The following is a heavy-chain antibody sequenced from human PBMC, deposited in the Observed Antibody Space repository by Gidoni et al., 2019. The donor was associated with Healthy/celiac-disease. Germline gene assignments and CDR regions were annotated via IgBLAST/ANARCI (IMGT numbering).Heavy chain of an antibody. D-gene: IGHD2-2*01. CDR3: AKADIVVVPAATRGGFDY. J-gene: IGHJ4*02. V-gene: IGHV3-30*18. CDR2: ISYDGSNK. Sequence: QVQLVESGGGVFQPGRSLRLSCAASGFTFSSSGMHWVRQAPGKGLEGVAVISYDGSNKYYADSVKGRFTISRDNSKNTLYLQMNSRRAEDTAVYYCAKADIVVVPAATRGGFDYWGQGTLVTVSS. CDR1: GFTFSSSG.